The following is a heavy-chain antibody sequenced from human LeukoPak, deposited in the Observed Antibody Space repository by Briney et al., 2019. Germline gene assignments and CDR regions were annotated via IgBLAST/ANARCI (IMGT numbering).Heavy chain of an antibody. V-gene: IGHV3-74*01. D-gene: IGHD4-11*01. J-gene: IGHJ4*02. CDR2: INSDGGGA. Sequence: PGGSLRLSCAASGITFGNNWMHWVRQGPGKGLVWISRINSDGGGAIYADSVKGRFTVSRDNSKNTLYLQMNSLRAEDTAVYYCAKGTLQELFFDYWGQGTLVTVSS. CDR3: AKGTLQELFFDY. CDR1: GITFGNNW.